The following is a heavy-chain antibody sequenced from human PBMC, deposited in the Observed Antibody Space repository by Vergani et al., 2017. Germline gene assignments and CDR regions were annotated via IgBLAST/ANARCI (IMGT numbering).Heavy chain of an antibody. CDR2: INPNSGGT. J-gene: IGHJ4*02. D-gene: IGHD2-2*01. CDR1: GYTFTGYY. V-gene: IGHV1-2*02. Sequence: QVQLVQSGAEVKKPGASVKVSCKASGYTFTGYYMHWVRQAPGQGLEWMGWINPNSGGTNYAQKFQGRVTMTRDTSISTAYMELSRLRSDDTAVYYCARVSCSSTSCYLGPLDYWGQGTLVTVSS. CDR3: ARVSCSSTSCYLGPLDY.